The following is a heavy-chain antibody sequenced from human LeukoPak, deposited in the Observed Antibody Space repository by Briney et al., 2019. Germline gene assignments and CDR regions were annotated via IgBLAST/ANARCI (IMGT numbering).Heavy chain of an antibody. CDR3: VREGTMVRGVVNYYYMDV. Sequence: ASVKVSCKASGYTFTSYGISWVRQAPGQGLEWMGWISAYNGNTNYAQKLQGRVTMTTDTSTSTACMELRSLRSDDTAVYYCVREGTMVRGVVNYYYMDVWGKGTTVTVSS. V-gene: IGHV1-18*01. D-gene: IGHD3-10*01. CDR1: GYTFTSYG. J-gene: IGHJ6*03. CDR2: ISAYNGNT.